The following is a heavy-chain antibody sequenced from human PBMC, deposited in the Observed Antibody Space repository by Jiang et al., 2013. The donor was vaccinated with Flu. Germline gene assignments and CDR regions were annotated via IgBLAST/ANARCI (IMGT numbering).Heavy chain of an antibody. CDR1: GFTFGDYA. CDR3: TRPGSIAVARDAFDI. CDR2: IRSKAYGGTT. Sequence: VQLVESGGGLVQPGRSLRLSCTASGFTFGDYAMNWVRQAPGKGLEWVGFIRSKAYGGTTEYAASVKGRFSISRDDSKSIAYLQMNSLKTEDTAVYYCTRPGSIAVARDAFDIWGQGTMVTVSS. V-gene: IGHV3-49*04. J-gene: IGHJ3*02. D-gene: IGHD6-19*01.